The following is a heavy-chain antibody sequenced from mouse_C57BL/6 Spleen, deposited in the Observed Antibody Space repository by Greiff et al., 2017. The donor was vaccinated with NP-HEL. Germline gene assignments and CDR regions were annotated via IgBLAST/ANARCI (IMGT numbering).Heavy chain of an antibody. Sequence: VQLQQSGPELVKPGASVKISCKASGYTFTDYYMNWVKQSHGKSLEWIGDINPNNGGTSYNQKFKGKATLTVDKSSSTAYMELRSLTSEDSAVYYCAGSYYYGSSPFAYWGQGTLVTVSA. V-gene: IGHV1-26*01. CDR3: AGSYYYGSSPFAY. CDR1: GYTFTDYY. D-gene: IGHD1-1*01. J-gene: IGHJ3*01. CDR2: INPNNGGT.